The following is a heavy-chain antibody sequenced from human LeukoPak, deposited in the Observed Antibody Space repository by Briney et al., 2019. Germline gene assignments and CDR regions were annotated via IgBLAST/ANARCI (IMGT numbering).Heavy chain of an antibody. V-gene: IGHV4-59*01. D-gene: IGHD5-12*01. CDR2: IYYSGST. CDR3: ASEYRPGYRGGFDP. J-gene: IGHJ5*02. CDR1: GGSISSYY. Sequence: SETLSLTCTVSGGSISSYYWSWIQQPPGKGLEWIGYIYYSGSTNYNPSLKSRVTISVDTSKNQFSLKLSSVTAADTAVYYCASEYRPGYRGGFDPWGQGTLVTVSS.